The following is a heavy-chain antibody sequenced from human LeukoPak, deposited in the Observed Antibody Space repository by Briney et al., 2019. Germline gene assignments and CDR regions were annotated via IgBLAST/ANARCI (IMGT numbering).Heavy chain of an antibody. CDR1: GYTFTSYG. V-gene: IGHV1-18*01. CDR3: ARGRLGQVLGY. CDR2: IRASNCKT. J-gene: IGHJ4*02. Sequence: ASVKVSCKASGYTFTSYGISWVRQAPGQGLEGMGWIRASNCKTNYAQKLQRRVNMTTDTSTRTAYVELRSRRPDDTAVYYCARGRLGQVLGYWGQGTLVTVSS. D-gene: IGHD4/OR15-4a*01.